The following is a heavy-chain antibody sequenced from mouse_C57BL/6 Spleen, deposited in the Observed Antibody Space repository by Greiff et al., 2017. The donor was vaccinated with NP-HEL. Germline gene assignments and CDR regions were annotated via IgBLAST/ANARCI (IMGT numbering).Heavy chain of an antibody. D-gene: IGHD1-1*01. J-gene: IGHJ4*01. CDR3: ARRYYYGSSYVGAMDY. CDR2: IDPSDSET. Sequence: QVQLQQPGAELVRPGSSVKLSCKASGYTFTSYWMHWVKQRPIQGLEWIGNIDPSDSETHYNQKFKDKATLTVDKSSSTAYMQLSSLTSEDSAVYYCARRYYYGSSYVGAMDYWGQGTSVTVSS. V-gene: IGHV1-52*01. CDR1: GYTFTSYW.